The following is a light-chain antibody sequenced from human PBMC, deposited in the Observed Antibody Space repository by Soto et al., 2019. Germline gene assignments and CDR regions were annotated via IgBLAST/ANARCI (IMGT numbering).Light chain of an antibody. V-gene: IGKV1-5*03. CDR2: KAS. CDR3: LQVYSFPRT. J-gene: IGKJ1*01. Sequence: DIQLTQSPSTLSASIGDRVTITCRASQSISTWLAWYQQKPGTAPKLLIYKASTLEGGVPSRFSGSRSGTEFTLTVSSLQPDDFATYFCLQVYSFPRTFGLGTKVDIK. CDR1: QSISTW.